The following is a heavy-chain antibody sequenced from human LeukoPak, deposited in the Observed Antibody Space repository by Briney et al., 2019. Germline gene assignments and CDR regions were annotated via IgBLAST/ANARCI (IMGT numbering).Heavy chain of an antibody. CDR1: GYTFTGYY. Sequence: ASVKVSCKASGYTFTGYYMHWVRQAPRQGLEWMGWMNPNSGNTGYAQKFQGRVTMTRNTSISTAYMELSSLRSEDTAVYYCARDNLSSGWYKRFGVGAFDIWGQGTMVTVSS. D-gene: IGHD6-19*01. CDR3: ARDNLSSGWYKRFGVGAFDI. V-gene: IGHV1-8*02. J-gene: IGHJ3*02. CDR2: MNPNSGNT.